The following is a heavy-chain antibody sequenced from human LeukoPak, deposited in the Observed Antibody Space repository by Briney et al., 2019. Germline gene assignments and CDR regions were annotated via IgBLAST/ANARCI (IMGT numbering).Heavy chain of an antibody. Sequence: GGSLRLSCAASGSTFSRHSMNWVRQAPGKGLEWVSYISSGSSYIYYADSVKGRFTISRDNAENSLYLQMNSLRGEGTAVYYCARGGLNYADASDIWGQGTMVTVSS. V-gene: IGHV3-21*01. D-gene: IGHD4-11*01. CDR1: GSTFSRHS. CDR3: ARGGLNYADASDI. CDR2: ISSGSSYI. J-gene: IGHJ3*02.